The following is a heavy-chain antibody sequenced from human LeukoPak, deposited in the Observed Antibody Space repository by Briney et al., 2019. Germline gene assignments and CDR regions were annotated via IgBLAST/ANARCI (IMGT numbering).Heavy chain of an antibody. Sequence: PSETLSLTCAVYGGSFSGYYWSWIRQPPGKGLEWIGEINHSGSTNYNPSLKSRVTISVDTSKNQFSLKLSSVTAADTAVYYCARGRAYSNYVRGYYYYYCMDVWGQGTTVTVSS. V-gene: IGHV4-34*01. CDR2: INHSGST. J-gene: IGHJ6*02. CDR1: GGSFSGYY. D-gene: IGHD4-11*01. CDR3: ARGRAYSNYVRGYYYYYCMDV.